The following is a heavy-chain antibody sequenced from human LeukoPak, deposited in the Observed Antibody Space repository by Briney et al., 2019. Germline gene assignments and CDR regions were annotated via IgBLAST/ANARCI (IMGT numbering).Heavy chain of an antibody. V-gene: IGHV4-59*01. CDR1: GASISSYY. J-gene: IGHJ6*03. Sequence: PSETLSLTCTVSGASISSYYWSWIRQPPGKGLEWIGYIYYSGSTNYNPSLKSRVTISVDTSKNQFSLNLSSVTAADTAVYYCARAMIVNYPLRGYMDVWGKGTTVTVSS. CDR3: ARAMIVNYPLRGYMDV. CDR2: IYYSGST. D-gene: IGHD3-22*01.